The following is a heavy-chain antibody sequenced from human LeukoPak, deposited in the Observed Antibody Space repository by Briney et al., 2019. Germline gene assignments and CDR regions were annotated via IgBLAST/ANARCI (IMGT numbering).Heavy chain of an antibody. CDR3: ARDDGRTAISP. J-gene: IGHJ5*02. V-gene: IGHV4-4*07. Sequence: SETLSLTCAVSGGSISRDYWCWIRQPAGNRLEWIGRIYISGGTNYNPSLKSRVTLSLDMSNNQLSLTLNSVTAADTAVYYCARDDGRTAISPWGQGTLVTVAS. CDR2: IYISGGT. CDR1: GGSISRDY. D-gene: IGHD2-21*02.